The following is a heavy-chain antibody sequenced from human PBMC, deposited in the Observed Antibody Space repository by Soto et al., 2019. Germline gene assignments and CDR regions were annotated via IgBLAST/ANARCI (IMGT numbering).Heavy chain of an antibody. CDR1: GFTFDDYA. J-gene: IGHJ4*02. Sequence: GGSLRLSCAASGFTFDDYAMHWVRQAPGKGLEWVSGISWNSGSIGYVDSVKGRFTISRDNAKNSLYLQMNSLRAEDTALYYCADESSSKWGQGTLVTVSS. D-gene: IGHD6-6*01. CDR2: ISWNSGSI. V-gene: IGHV3-9*01. CDR3: ADESSSK.